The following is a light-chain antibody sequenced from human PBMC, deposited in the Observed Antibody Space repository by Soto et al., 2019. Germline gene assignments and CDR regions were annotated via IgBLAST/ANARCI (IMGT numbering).Light chain of an antibody. J-gene: IGLJ2*01. CDR3: SSYTSSATMV. Sequence: QSALTQPASVSGSPGQSITISCTGTSSDVGGYKYVSWYQHHPDKAPKLIIHEVSSRPSGVSNRFSGSKSGNTASLTISGLQAEDEADYYCSSYTSSATMVFGVGTKVTVL. CDR2: EVS. V-gene: IGLV2-14*01. CDR1: SSDVGGYKY.